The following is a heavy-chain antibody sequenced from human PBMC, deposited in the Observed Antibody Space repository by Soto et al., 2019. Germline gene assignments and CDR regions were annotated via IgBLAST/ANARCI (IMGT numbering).Heavy chain of an antibody. Sequence: SVKVSCKASGGTFSSYAISWVRQAPGQGLEWMGGIIPIFGTANYAQKFQGRVTITADESTSTAYMELSSLRSEDTAVYYCARARNLFYYDFWSGYFDYWGQGTLVTVSS. CDR1: GGTFSSYA. CDR2: IIPIFGTA. V-gene: IGHV1-69*13. CDR3: ARARNLFYYDFWSGYFDY. J-gene: IGHJ4*02. D-gene: IGHD3-3*01.